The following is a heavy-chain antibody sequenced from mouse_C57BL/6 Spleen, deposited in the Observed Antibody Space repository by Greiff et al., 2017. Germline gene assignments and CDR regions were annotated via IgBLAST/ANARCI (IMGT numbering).Heavy chain of an antibody. CDR2: IHPNSGST. V-gene: IGHV1-64*01. CDR1: GYTFTSYW. CDR3: ATITTALYYYSMDY. J-gene: IGHJ4*01. D-gene: IGHD1-1*01. Sequence: QVQLKQPGAELVKPGASVKLSCKASGYTFTSYWMHWVKQRPGQGLEWIGMIHPNSGSTNYNEKFKSKATLTVDKSSSTAYMQLSSLTSEDSAVYYCATITTALYYYSMDYWGQGTSVTVSS.